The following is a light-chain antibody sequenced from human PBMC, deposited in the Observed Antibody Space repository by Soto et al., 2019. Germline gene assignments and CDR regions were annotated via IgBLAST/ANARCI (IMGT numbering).Light chain of an antibody. CDR2: DAS. V-gene: IGKV1-5*01. Sequence: DIPITPSSSTLASSVGGGGNNSWRANQSINYLLAWCQQKPGKAPKLLIYDASTLESGVPSRFRGSGSGTEFTLTISSLQPDDFATYYCQQYKTYSWTFGQGTKVDI. CDR3: QQYKTYSWT. CDR1: QSINYL. J-gene: IGKJ1*01.